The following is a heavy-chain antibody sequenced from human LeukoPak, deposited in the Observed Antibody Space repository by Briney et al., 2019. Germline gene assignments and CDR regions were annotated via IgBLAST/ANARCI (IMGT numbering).Heavy chain of an antibody. Sequence: ASVKVSCKASGCTFTSYGNSLIRQAPGQGFEWMGWISAYNSNTNYAQKLQGRVTMTIDTSTTTTNMELRSLSSNDTAAYYCSLYCGGGSCFFDNWGQGTLVTVSS. V-gene: IGHV1-18*01. J-gene: IGHJ4*02. CDR3: SLYCGGGSCFFDN. CDR1: GCTFTSYG. CDR2: ISAYNSNT. D-gene: IGHD2-15*01.